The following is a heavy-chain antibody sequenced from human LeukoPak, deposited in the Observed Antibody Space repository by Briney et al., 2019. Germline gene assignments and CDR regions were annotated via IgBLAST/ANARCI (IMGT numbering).Heavy chain of an antibody. D-gene: IGHD6-19*01. V-gene: IGHV3-30*18. CDR2: ISYDGSNK. J-gene: IGHJ4*02. CDR1: GFTFSSYG. Sequence: GGSLRLSCAASGFTFSSYGMHWVRQAPGKGLEWVAAISYDGSNKYYADSVKGRFTISRDNSKNTLYLQMNSLRAEDTAVYYCAKDRKRAVAGTQVVLDYWGQGTLVTVSS. CDR3: AKDRKRAVAGTQVVLDY.